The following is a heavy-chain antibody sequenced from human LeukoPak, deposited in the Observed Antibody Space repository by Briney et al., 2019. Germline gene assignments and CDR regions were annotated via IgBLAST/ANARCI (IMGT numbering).Heavy chain of an antibody. Sequence: SQTLSLTCTVSGGSIGSGNYYWSWIRQHPGKGLEWIGYISNSGSTYYNPSLKSRVTISLDTSNNQFSLKLTSVTAADTAVYYCARGWQQLANWFDPWGQGALVTVSS. CDR1: GGSIGSGNYY. J-gene: IGHJ5*02. CDR2: ISNSGST. D-gene: IGHD6-13*01. CDR3: ARGWQQLANWFDP. V-gene: IGHV4-31*03.